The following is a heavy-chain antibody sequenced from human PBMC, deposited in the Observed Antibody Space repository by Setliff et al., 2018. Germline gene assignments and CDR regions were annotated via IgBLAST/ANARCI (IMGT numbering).Heavy chain of an antibody. D-gene: IGHD3-22*01. CDR2: ISIYTGNA. Sequence: GASVKVSCKASGYTFSDYGITWVRQAPGQGLEWMGWISIYTGNAYYAHKLQGRVTMTTDTSTDTAYLELRSLRSDDTAVYYCSRDTRDKYDTSGYYLSFDSWGQGALVTVSS. J-gene: IGHJ4*02. V-gene: IGHV1-18*01. CDR3: SRDTRDKYDTSGYYLSFDS. CDR1: GYTFSDYG.